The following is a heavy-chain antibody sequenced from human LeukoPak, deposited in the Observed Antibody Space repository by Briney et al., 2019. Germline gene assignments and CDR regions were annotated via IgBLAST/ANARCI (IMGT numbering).Heavy chain of an antibody. CDR1: GGSFSGYY. D-gene: IGHD3-3*01. CDR3: GRITIFGAIRY. J-gene: IGHJ4*02. CDR2: INHSGST. V-gene: IGHV4-34*01. Sequence: SETLSLTCAVYGGSFSGYYWSWIRQPPGKGLEWIGEINHSGSTNYNPSLKSRVTISVDTSKNQFSLKLSSVTVADTAVYYCGRITIFGAIRYWGQGTLVTVSS.